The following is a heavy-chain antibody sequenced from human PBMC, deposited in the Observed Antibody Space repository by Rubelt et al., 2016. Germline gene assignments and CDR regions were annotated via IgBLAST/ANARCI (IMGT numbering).Heavy chain of an antibody. CDR1: GYTFIDYY. CDR3: ARDKSLAD. J-gene: IGHJ4*02. Sequence: QVQLVQSGAEVKKPGASVKVSCKASGYTFIDYYIHWVRQAPGQGLEWMGWINAGNDNTKYSQKFQGRVTITRDTSASIAYMELSSLGSEDTAVYYCARDKSLADWGQGTLVTVSS. V-gene: IGHV1-3*01. CDR2: INAGNDNT.